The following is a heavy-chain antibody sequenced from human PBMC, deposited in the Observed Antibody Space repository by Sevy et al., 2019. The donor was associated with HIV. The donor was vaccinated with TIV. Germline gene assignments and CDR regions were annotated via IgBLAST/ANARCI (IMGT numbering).Heavy chain of an antibody. D-gene: IGHD2-2*01. V-gene: IGHV1-69*13. CDR1: GGTFSKYA. CDR2: IIPIFGTA. J-gene: IGHJ6*02. Sequence: ASVKVSCKASGGTFSKYAITWVRQAPGQGLEWMGGIIPIFGTANYAQKFQGRVTITADESTSTAYMELSSLSSADTAVYYCASDRGFSSTSEYGMDVWGQGTTVTVSS. CDR3: ASDRGFSSTSEYGMDV.